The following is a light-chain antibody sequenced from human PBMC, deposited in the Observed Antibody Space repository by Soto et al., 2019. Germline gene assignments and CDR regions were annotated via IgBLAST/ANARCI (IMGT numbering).Light chain of an antibody. CDR1: QSISTY. CDR3: QQTSSAPWT. CDR2: AAS. V-gene: IGKV1-39*01. J-gene: IGKJ1*01. Sequence: DIQMTQSPSSLSASVGDRVTITCRASQSISTYLNWYQQKPGKAPELLIYAASTLQTGVPSRFSGSGSGTHFTLTVSSLQPEDSATYYCQQTSSAPWTFGQGAKVEVK.